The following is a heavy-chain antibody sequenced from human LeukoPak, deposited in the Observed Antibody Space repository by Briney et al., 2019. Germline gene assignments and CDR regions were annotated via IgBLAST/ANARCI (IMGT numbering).Heavy chain of an antibody. D-gene: IGHD4-17*01. CDR3: ARGTVTKRFFDY. V-gene: IGHV1-18*01. Sequence: ASVKVSCKASGYTFTNDGISWVRQAPGQGLEWMGWISGYNGNTNYAQKLQGRVTMTTDTSTSTAYMEVRSLRSDDTAVYYCARGTVTKRFFDYWGQGTLVTVSS. CDR2: ISGYNGNT. J-gene: IGHJ4*02. CDR1: GYTFTNDG.